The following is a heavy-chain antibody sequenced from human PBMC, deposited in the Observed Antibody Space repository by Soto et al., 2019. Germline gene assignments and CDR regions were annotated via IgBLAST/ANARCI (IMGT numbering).Heavy chain of an antibody. CDR3: AGGSRWAPPYYYYYGMDV. CDR2: IIPIFGTA. D-gene: IGHD1-26*01. J-gene: IGHJ6*02. CDR1: GGTFSSYA. Sequence: QVQLVQSGAEVKKPGSSVKVSCKASGGTFSSYAISWVRQAPGQGLEWMGGIIPIFGTANYAQKFQGRVTITADESTSTAFMELSSLRSEDTAVYYCAGGSRWAPPYYYYYGMDVWGQGTTVTVSS. V-gene: IGHV1-69*01.